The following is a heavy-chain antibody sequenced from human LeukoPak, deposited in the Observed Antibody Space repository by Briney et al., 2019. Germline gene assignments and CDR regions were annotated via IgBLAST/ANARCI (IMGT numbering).Heavy chain of an antibody. J-gene: IGHJ6*04. CDR2: ISYDGSNK. CDR3: ARDAADYYYGMDV. Sequence: GGSLRLSCAASGFTFSSYAMHWVRQAPGKGLEWVAVISYDGSNKYYADSVKGRFTISRDNSKNTQYLQMNSLRAEDTAVYYCARDAADYYYGMDVWGKGTTVTVSS. CDR1: GFTFSSYA. D-gene: IGHD6-25*01. V-gene: IGHV3-30*04.